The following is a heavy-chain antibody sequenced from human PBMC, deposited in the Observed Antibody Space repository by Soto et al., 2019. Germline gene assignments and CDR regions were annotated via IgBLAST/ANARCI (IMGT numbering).Heavy chain of an antibody. J-gene: IGHJ1*01. Sequence: SETLSLTCAVYGGSFSGYYWSWIRQPPGKGLEWIGEINHSGSTNYNPSLKSRVTISVDTSKNQFSLKLSSVTAADTAVYHCARGLRRYYYDSSLGAEYFQHWGQGTLVTVSS. CDR1: GGSFSGYY. CDR3: ARGLRRYYYDSSLGAEYFQH. D-gene: IGHD3-22*01. CDR2: INHSGST. V-gene: IGHV4-34*01.